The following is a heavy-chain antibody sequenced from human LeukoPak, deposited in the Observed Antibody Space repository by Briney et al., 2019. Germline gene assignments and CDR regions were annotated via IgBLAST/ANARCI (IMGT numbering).Heavy chain of an antibody. CDR2: IVVGSGNT. D-gene: IGHD3-10*01. CDR3: AADLHGSGSYAFDY. V-gene: IGHV1-58*01. J-gene: IGHJ4*02. CDR1: GFTFTSSA. Sequence: SVKVSYKASGFTFTSSAVQWVRRARGQRLEWIGWIVVGSGNTNYAQKFQERVTITRDMSTSTAYMELSSLRSEDTAVYYCAADLHGSGSYAFDYWGQGTLVTVSS.